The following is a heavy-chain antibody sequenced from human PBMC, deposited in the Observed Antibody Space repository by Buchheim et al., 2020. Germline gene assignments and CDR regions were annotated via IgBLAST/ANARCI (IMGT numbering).Heavy chain of an antibody. CDR1: GFTFSSYG. CDR2: ISYDGSYK. D-gene: IGHD1-26*01. CDR3: AKVRWTFGSHPINDH. V-gene: IGHV3-30*18. J-gene: IGHJ5*02. Sequence: QVQLVESGGGVVQPGRSLRLSCAASGFTFSSYGMHWVRQAPGKGLEWVALISYDGSYKYYADSVKGRFTISRDNSKNTLYLQMNSLRAEDTAVYYCAKVRWTFGSHPINDHWGQGTL.